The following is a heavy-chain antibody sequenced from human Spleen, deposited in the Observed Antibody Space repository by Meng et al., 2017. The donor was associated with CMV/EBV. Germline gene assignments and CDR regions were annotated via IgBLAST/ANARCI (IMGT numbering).Heavy chain of an antibody. D-gene: IGHD2-21*02. J-gene: IGHJ6*02. CDR3: AREFIPPQDWLLRNYYGLDV. CDR1: DYY. V-gene: IGHV3-11*01. Sequence: DYYLNWSRQAPGKGLEWVSYISSSGSAIYYADSVKGRFTVSRDNAKNSLYLQMNSLRAEDTAVYYCAREFIPPQDWLLRNYYGLDVWGQGTTVTVSS. CDR2: ISSSGSAI.